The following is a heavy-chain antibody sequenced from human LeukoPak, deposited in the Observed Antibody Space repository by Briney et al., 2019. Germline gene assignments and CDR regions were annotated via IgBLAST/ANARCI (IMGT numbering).Heavy chain of an antibody. CDR2: ISASGDST. D-gene: IGHD2-15*01. CDR1: EFTFSTYA. CDR3: AKLSGGNCYGPNAC. J-gene: IGHJ4*02. Sequence: GSLRLSCAVFEFTFSTYAMSWVRQAPGKGLEWVSVISASGDSTYYADSVKGRFTISIDNSKNTLWLQMNSLRAEDTAVYYCAKLSGGNCYGPNACWGQGTLVTVSS. V-gene: IGHV3-23*01.